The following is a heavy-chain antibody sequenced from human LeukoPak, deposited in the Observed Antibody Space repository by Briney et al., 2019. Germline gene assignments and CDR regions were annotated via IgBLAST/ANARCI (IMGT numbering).Heavy chain of an antibody. V-gene: IGHV3-33*01. CDR3: ARVFGFSPSSGYSFDY. J-gene: IGHJ4*02. CDR1: GFTFSRYG. D-gene: IGHD3-22*01. CDR2: IWYDGSNR. Sequence: GRSLRLSCAASGFTFSRYGMHWVRQAPGKGLEWVAVIWYDGSNRQYVDSVKGRFTISRDNSKNTLYLQMNSLRADDTAVYYCARVFGFSPSSGYSFDYWGQGTLVTVSS.